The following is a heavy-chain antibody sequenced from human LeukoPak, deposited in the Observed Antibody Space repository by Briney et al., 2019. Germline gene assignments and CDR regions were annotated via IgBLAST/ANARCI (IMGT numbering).Heavy chain of an antibody. D-gene: IGHD2-2*01. J-gene: IGHJ6*03. CDR1: GGTFSSYA. CDR3: ARAPIVVVPAATTYYYYYYMDV. Sequence: SVTVSFKASGGTFSSYAISWVRQAPGQGLEWMGGIIPIFGTANYAQKFQGRVTITTDESTSTAYMELSSLRSKDTAVYYCARAPIVVVPAATTYYYYYYMDVWGKGTTVTVSS. V-gene: IGHV1-69*05. CDR2: IIPIFGTA.